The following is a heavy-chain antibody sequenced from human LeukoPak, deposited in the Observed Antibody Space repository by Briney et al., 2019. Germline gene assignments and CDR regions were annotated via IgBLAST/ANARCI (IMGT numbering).Heavy chain of an antibody. CDR2: IYLYGTT. J-gene: IGHJ5*02. V-gene: IGHV4-4*02. Sequence: PSETLSLTCSVSIGSISSSKWWSWVRQSPVKGLEWIGEIYLYGTTNYNPSFTSRVTMSVDRSRNQFSLKLTSVTAADTAVYYCARETTIAAAGTNWFDPWGQGTLVTVSS. D-gene: IGHD6-13*01. CDR3: ARETTIAAAGTNWFDP. CDR1: IGSISSSKW.